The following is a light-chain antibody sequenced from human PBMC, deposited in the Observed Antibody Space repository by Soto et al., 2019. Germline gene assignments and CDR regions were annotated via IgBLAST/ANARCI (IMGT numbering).Light chain of an antibody. J-gene: IGLJ2*01. CDR3: SSYTTSSTQV. V-gene: IGLV2-14*01. CDR2: EVS. Sequence: QSALTQPASVSGSPGQSITISCTGTSSDVGGHNYVSWYQQHPGIAPKLMISEVSNRPSGVSKRFSGSKSGNTASLTISGLQAEDEADYYCSSYTTSSTQVFGGGTKLTVL. CDR1: SSDVGGHNY.